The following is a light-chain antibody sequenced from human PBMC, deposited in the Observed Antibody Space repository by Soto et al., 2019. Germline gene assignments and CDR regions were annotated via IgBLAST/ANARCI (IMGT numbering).Light chain of an antibody. Sequence: QSALTQPASVSGSPGQSITISCTGTSSDVGGYNYVSWYQQHLGKAPKLMIYDVSNRPSGVSNRFSGSKSGNTASLTISGLQAEDEADYYCCSYTCRSNPGVFGTGTKVTVL. CDR1: SSDVGGYNY. V-gene: IGLV2-14*01. CDR2: DVS. CDR3: CSYTCRSNPGV. J-gene: IGLJ1*01.